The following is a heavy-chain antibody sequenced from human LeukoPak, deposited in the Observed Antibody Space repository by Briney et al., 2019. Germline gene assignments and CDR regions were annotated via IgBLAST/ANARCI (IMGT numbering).Heavy chain of an antibody. CDR2: INHYGST. Sequence: PSETLSLTCTVSGGSISSSSYYWGWIRQPPGKGLEWIGQINHYGSTNYNPSLKSRVSISVDTSKNQFHLKLSSVTAADTAVYFCARFGDDPHKTWWFDPWGQGTLVTVSS. CDR3: ARFGDDPHKTWWFDP. J-gene: IGHJ5*02. D-gene: IGHD3-10*01. V-gene: IGHV4-39*06. CDR1: GGSISSSSYY.